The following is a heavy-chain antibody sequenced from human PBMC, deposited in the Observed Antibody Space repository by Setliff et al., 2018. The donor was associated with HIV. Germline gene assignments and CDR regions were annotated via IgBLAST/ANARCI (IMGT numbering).Heavy chain of an antibody. CDR1: GFTFTSSA. V-gene: IGHV1-58*02. CDR2: IVVGSGST. Sequence: GASVKVSCKASGFTFTSSAMQWVRQARGQRLEWIGWIVVGSGSTNYAQKFQERVTITRDMSTSTAYMELSSLRSEDTAVYYCAADLGAVLWFGEFGFDPWGQGTLVTVSS. J-gene: IGHJ5*02. CDR3: AADLGAVLWFGEFGFDP. D-gene: IGHD3-10*01.